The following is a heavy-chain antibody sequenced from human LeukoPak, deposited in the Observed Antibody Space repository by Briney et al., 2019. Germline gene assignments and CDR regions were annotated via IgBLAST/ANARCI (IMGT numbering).Heavy chain of an antibody. CDR2: IYSSGST. Sequence: KSSETLSLTCTVSGASISGSGYYWGWIRQPPGKGLEWIGSIYSSGSTYYNASLQSRVTISIDTSKNQFSLKLSSVTAADTAVYYCATDDYWGQGTLVSVSS. CDR1: GASISGSGYY. CDR3: ATDDY. V-gene: IGHV4-39*01. J-gene: IGHJ4*02.